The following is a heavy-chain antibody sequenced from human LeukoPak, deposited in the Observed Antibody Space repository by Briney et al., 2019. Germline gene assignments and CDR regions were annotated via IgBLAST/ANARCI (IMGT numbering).Heavy chain of an antibody. CDR2: IIPIFGTA. CDR3: AREYCSGGSCLYFQH. J-gene: IGHJ1*01. Sequence: ASVKVSCKASGGTFSSYAISWVRQAPGQGLEWMGGIIPIFGTANYAQKFQGRVTITADESTSTAYMELSSLRSEDTAVYYCAREYCSGGSCLYFQHWGQGTLVTVSS. D-gene: IGHD2-15*01. CDR1: GGTFSSYA. V-gene: IGHV1-69*13.